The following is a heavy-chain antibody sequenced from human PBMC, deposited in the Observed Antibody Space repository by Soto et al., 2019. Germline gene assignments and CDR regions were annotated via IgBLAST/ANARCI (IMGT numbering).Heavy chain of an antibody. J-gene: IGHJ4*01. D-gene: IGHD1-26*01. Sequence: EVRLLESGGGLVQPGGSLRLSCAASGFTFSVYAMSWVRQAPGKGLEWVSGISGSGDSTHYADSVKGLFTVSRDNPKSMLYLQTNGLIAEYTGIDYGAKAPEGGFTYWGHGTLVTVS. CDR2: ISGSGDST. CDR3: AKAPEGGFTY. V-gene: IGHV3-23*01. CDR1: GFTFSVYA.